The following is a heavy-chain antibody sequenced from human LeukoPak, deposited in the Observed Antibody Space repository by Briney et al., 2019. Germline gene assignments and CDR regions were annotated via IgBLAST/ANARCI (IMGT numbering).Heavy chain of an antibody. Sequence: GGSLRLSCAASGFTFSSYGMHWVRQAPGKGLEWVAVIWYDGSNKYYADSVKGRFTISRDNSKNTLYLQMNSLRAEDTAVYYCAREGEYYYGSGSYYPNWYFDLWGRGTLVTVSS. CDR3: AREGEYYYGSGSYYPNWYFDL. D-gene: IGHD3-10*01. J-gene: IGHJ2*01. CDR1: GFTFSSYG. V-gene: IGHV3-33*01. CDR2: IWYDGSNK.